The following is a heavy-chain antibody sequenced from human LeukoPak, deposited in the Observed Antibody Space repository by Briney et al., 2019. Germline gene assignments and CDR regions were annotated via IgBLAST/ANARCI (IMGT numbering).Heavy chain of an antibody. J-gene: IGHJ4*02. Sequence: SETLSFTCAVSGGSFSSGSYYWTWIRQPPGKGLEWIGCIYYTGSTNYNPSLKSRVTISADTSKNQFSLKLSSVTAADTAVYYCARDEYYYDSRGYSYYFDYWGQGTLVTVSS. CDR2: IYYTGST. CDR1: GGSFSSGSYY. CDR3: ARDEYYYDSRGYSYYFDY. V-gene: IGHV4-61*01. D-gene: IGHD3-22*01.